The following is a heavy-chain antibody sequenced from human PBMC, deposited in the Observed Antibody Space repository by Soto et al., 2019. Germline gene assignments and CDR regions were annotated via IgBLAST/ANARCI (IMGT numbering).Heavy chain of an antibody. CDR1: GFTFSSYA. V-gene: IGHV3-23*01. D-gene: IGHD2-15*01. J-gene: IGHJ4*02. CDR3: AKDLCSGGSCWAFDY. Sequence: GGSLRLSCAASGFTFSSYAMSWVRQAPGKGLEWASATSGSGGSTYYADSVKGRFTISRDNSKNTLYLQMNSLRAEDTAVYYCAKDLCSGGSCWAFDYWGQGTLVTVSS. CDR2: TSGSGGST.